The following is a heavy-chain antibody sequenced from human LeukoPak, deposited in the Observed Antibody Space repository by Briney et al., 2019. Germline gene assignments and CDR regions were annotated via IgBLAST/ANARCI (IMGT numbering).Heavy chain of an antibody. CDR3: ARLGEHNLKD. CDR2: VLYSGST. D-gene: IGHD3-16*01. CDR1: GGPISSSH. V-gene: IGHV4-59*01. Sequence: SSETLSLTCTVSGGPISSSHWTWIRQPPGKGLEWIGYVLYSGSTNYNPSLKSRVTISIGTAKDRFSLRLTSVTAADTAVYYCARLGEHNLKDWGQGILVTVSS. J-gene: IGHJ4*02.